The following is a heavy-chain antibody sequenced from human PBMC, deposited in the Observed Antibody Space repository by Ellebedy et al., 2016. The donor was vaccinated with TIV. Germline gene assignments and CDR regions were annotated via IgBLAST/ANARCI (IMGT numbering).Heavy chain of an antibody. J-gene: IGHJ4*02. CDR3: ARDYYGSGSYSSD. D-gene: IGHD3-10*01. CDR1: GFTFSDYY. CDR2: ISSSSSYT. Sequence: GESLKISCAASGFTFSDYYMSWIRQAPGKGLEWVSYISSSSSYTNYADSVKSRFTISRDNAKNSLYLQMNSLRAEDTAVYYCARDYYGSGSYSSDWGQGTLVTVSS. V-gene: IGHV3-11*06.